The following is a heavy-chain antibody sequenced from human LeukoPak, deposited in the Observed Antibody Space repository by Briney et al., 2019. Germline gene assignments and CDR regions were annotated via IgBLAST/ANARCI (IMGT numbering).Heavy chain of an antibody. CDR1: EYIITGQY. CDR2: INPGGGGT. Sequence: ASVKVSCKASEYIITGQYIHWVRQAPGQGLEWMGWINPGGGGTNSAQNFVGRLTLTRDTAIPTAYMELSSLRSDDTAVYYCASVPIERGGYSYAWVGPEYWGQGTLVIVSA. D-gene: IGHD5-12*01. J-gene: IGHJ4*02. CDR3: ASVPIERGGYSYAWVGPEY. V-gene: IGHV1-2*02.